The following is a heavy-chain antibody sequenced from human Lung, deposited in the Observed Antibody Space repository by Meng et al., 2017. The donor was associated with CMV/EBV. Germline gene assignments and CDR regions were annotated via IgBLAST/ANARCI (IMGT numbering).Heavy chain of an antibody. CDR2: INHSGST. D-gene: IGHD2-2*01. J-gene: IGHJ5*02. V-gene: IGHV4-34*01. Sequence: SETLSLTCAVYGGSFSGYYLSWIRQPPGKGLEWIEEINHSGSTNYNPSLKSRVTISVDTSKNQFSLKLSSVTAADTAVYYCARGIGNCSSTSCPPADHNWFDPWGQGTLVTVSS. CDR1: GGSFSGYY. CDR3: ARGIGNCSSTSCPPADHNWFDP.